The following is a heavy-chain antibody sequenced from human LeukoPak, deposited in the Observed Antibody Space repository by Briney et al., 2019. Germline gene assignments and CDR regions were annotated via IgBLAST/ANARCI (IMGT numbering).Heavy chain of an antibody. CDR2: INPSGGST. J-gene: IGHJ5*02. D-gene: IGHD2-15*01. V-gene: IGHV1-46*01. Sequence: ASVKVSCKASGYTFTSYYMHWVRQAPGQGLEWMGIINPSGGSTSYAQKFQGRVTITADESTSTAYMELSSLRSEDTAVYYCARDGKGVVAAIGKGYNWFDPWGQGTLVTVSS. CDR3: ARDGKGVVAAIGKGYNWFDP. CDR1: GYTFTSYY.